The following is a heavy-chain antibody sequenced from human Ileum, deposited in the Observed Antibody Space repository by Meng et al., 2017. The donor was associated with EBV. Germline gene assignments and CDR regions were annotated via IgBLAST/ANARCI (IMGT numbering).Heavy chain of an antibody. V-gene: IGHV4-4*02. CDR1: GDSISSDIW. Sequence: VDLRASGQVLWKPAGTLSLTCTVSGDSISSDIWWSWVRQPPGKGLEWIGEVYHRGDTNYNPSLKSRVDISVDKSKNQFYLSLFSVTAADTAVYYCGRDQGRELINHWGQGTLVTVSS. J-gene: IGHJ4*02. CDR2: VYHRGDT. CDR3: GRDQGRELINH. D-gene: IGHD1-7*01.